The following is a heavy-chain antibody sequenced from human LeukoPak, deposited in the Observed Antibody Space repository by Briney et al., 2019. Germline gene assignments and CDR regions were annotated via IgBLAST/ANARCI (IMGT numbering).Heavy chain of an antibody. CDR2: VNHSGST. V-gene: IGHV4-34*01. D-gene: IGHD3-22*01. Sequence: SETLSLTCAVYGGSFSGYYWSWIRRPPGKGLEWIGEVNHSGSTNYNPSRKSRVTISVDTSKNQFSLKLSSVTAADTAVYYCARGTLNYYDSSGYWGYWGQGTLVTVSS. J-gene: IGHJ4*02. CDR3: ARGTLNYYDSSGYWGY. CDR1: GGSFSGYY.